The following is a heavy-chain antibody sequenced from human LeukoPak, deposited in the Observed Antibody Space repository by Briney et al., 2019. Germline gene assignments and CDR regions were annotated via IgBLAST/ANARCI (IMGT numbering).Heavy chain of an antibody. CDR3: ARDDGRYAFDI. V-gene: IGHV4-59*01. D-gene: IGHD3/OR15-3a*01. CDR2: IYYSGST. CDR1: GGSFSGYY. J-gene: IGHJ3*02. Sequence: SETLSLTCAVYGGSFSGYYWSWIRQPPGKGLEWIGYIYYSGSTNYNPSLKSRVTISVDTSKNQFSLKLSSVTAADTAVYYCARDDGRYAFDIWGQGTMVTVSS.